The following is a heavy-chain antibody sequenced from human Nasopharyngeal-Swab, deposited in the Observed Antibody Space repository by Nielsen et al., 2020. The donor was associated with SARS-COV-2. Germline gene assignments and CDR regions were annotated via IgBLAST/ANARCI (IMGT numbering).Heavy chain of an antibody. CDR3: ARDLAMVQGRGYYGMDV. CDR2: IWYDGSNK. J-gene: IGHJ6*02. Sequence: WIRQPPGKGLEWVAVIWYDGSNKYYADFVKGRFTISRDNSKNTLYLQMNSLRAEDTAVYYCARDLAMVQGRGYYGMDVWGQGTTVTVSS. V-gene: IGHV3-33*01. D-gene: IGHD3-10*01.